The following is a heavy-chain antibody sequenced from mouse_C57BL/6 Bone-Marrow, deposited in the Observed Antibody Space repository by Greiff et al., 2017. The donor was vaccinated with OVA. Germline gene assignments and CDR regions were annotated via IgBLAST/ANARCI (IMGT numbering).Heavy chain of an antibody. D-gene: IGHD2-4*01. V-gene: IGHV10-3*01. CDR1: GFTFNTYA. CDR3: VRGITTFISYAMDY. CDR2: IRSKSSNYAT. Sequence: DVMLVESGGGLVQPKGSLKLSCAASGFTFNTYAMHWVRQAPGKGLEWVARIRSKSSNYATYYADSVKDRFTISRDDPQSMLYLQMNNLKTEDTAMYYCVRGITTFISYAMDYWGQGTSVTVSS. J-gene: IGHJ4*01.